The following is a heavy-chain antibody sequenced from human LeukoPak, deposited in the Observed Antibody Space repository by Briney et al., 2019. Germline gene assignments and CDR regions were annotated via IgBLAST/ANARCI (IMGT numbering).Heavy chain of an antibody. D-gene: IGHD3-3*01. Sequence: ASVKVSCKASGYTFTSYGISWVRQAPGQGLEWMGWISAYNGNTNYAQKLQGRVTMTTDTSTSTAYMELRSLRSDDTAVYYCARGGSSYYDFWNGYYARNYYMDVWGKGTTVTVSS. CDR1: GYTFTSYG. J-gene: IGHJ6*03. CDR2: ISAYNGNT. CDR3: ARGGSSYYDFWNGYYARNYYMDV. V-gene: IGHV1-18*01.